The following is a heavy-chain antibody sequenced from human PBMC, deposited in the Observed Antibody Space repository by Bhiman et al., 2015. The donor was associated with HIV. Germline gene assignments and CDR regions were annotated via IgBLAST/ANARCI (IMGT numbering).Heavy chain of an antibody. Sequence: QVQLVESGGGVVQPGRSLRLSCAASGFTLSSYGMHWVRQAPGKGLEWVAVIWYDGTNRYYTDSVKGRFTISRDNFKNTLYLQINSLRAEDTAVYYCAKDRRELVITDFDYWGQGTLVTVSS. CDR1: GFTLSSYG. D-gene: IGHD3-22*01. V-gene: IGHV3-33*06. J-gene: IGHJ4*02. CDR3: AKDRRELVITDFDY. CDR2: IWYDGTNR.